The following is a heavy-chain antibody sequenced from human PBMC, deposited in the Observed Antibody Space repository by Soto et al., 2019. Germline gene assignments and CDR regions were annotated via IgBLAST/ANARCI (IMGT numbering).Heavy chain of an antibody. D-gene: IGHD6-6*01. CDR2: VHETGTT. Sequence: QLQLQESGPGLVKPSETLSLTCAVSGGSVSSGGNYWGWIRQSPGKGLEWIGSVHETGTTHYNPSLTSRVTISVDTSKNQSSLNVNSVTAADTAVYYCARGLSSPSAAGVWGQGNLVTVSS. CDR3: ARGLSSPSAAGV. J-gene: IGHJ4*02. V-gene: IGHV4-39*01. CDR1: GGSVSSGGNY.